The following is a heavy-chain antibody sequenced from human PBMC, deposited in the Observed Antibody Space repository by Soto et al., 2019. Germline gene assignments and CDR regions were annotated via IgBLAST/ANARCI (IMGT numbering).Heavy chain of an antibody. CDR3: ARDLRFQGHDYADYLGYGMDV. Sequence: SESRSLTCSVSGRCISDYCWSWSGQPPGKGLEWIGFIYYSGRTSYNPSLKSRVTISVDTSKNQFSLNLSSVTAADTAVYYCARDLRFQGHDYADYLGYGMDVWGQGTTVTVSS. D-gene: IGHD4-17*01. CDR2: IYYSGRT. V-gene: IGHV4-59*01. J-gene: IGHJ6*02. CDR1: GRCISDYC.